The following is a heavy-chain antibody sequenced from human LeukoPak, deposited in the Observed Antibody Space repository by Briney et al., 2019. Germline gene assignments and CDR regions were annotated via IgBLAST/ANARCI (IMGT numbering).Heavy chain of an antibody. D-gene: IGHD2-21*02. J-gene: IGHJ4*02. CDR2: VYHGGSS. V-gene: IGHV4-38-2*02. Sequence: SETLSLTCTVSGYSISSGFYWGWIRQPPGKGLEWIGNVYHGGSSYYNPSLKSRVTISLDTSKNQFSLNLYSVTAADTAVYYCARRVGTSDCFNYWGQGTLVTVSS. CDR3: ARRVGTSDCFNY. CDR1: GYSISSGFY.